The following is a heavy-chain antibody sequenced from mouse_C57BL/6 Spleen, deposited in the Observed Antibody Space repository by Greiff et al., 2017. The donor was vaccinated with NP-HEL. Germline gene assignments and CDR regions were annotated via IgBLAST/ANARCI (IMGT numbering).Heavy chain of an antibody. J-gene: IGHJ1*03. CDR3: ALLLRSYWYFDV. V-gene: IGHV6-3*01. D-gene: IGHD1-1*01. Sequence: EVKVVESGGGLVQPGGSMKLSCVASGFTFSNYWMNWVRQSPEKGLEWVAQIRLKSDNYATHYAESVKGRFTISRDDSKSSVYLQMNNLRAEDTGIYYCALLLRSYWYFDVWGTGTTVTVSS. CDR1: GFTFSNYW. CDR2: IRLKSDNYAT.